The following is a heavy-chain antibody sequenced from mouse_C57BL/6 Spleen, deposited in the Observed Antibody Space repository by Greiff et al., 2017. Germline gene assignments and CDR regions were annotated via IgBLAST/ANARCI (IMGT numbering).Heavy chain of an antibody. D-gene: IGHD2-1*01. CDR3: ARDGYYVGINY. J-gene: IGHJ2*01. CDR1: GYSITSGYY. Sequence: EVKLMESGPGLVKPSQSLSLTCSVTGYSITSGYYWNWNRQFPGNKLVWLGYISYNGSNNYNPSLKNRISITRDTSKNQVFLKLNSVNTEDTATYYCARDGYYVGINYWGQGTTLTVSA. V-gene: IGHV3-6*01. CDR2: ISYNGSN.